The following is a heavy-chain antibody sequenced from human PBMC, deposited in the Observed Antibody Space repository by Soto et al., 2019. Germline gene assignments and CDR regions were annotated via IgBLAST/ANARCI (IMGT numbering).Heavy chain of an antibody. CDR3: AREAVDYARAEGAFDI. D-gene: IGHD4-17*01. Sequence: QVQLVESGGGVVQPGRSLRLSCAASGFTFSSYAMHWVRQAPGKGLEWVAVISYDGSNKYYADSVKGRFTISRDNSKNTLDLQMNSLRAEDTAVYYCAREAVDYARAEGAFDIWGQGTMVTVSS. J-gene: IGHJ3*02. CDR2: ISYDGSNK. V-gene: IGHV3-30-3*01. CDR1: GFTFSSYA.